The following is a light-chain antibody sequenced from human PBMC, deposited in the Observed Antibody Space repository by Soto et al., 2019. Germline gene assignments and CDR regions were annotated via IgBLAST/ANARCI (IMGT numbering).Light chain of an antibody. J-gene: IGKJ1*01. V-gene: IGKV1-5*03. CDR1: QSISTW. CDR3: QQYNSYSPM. Sequence: DIQMTQSPSTLSASVGDRVTITCRASQSISTWLAWYQQEPGKAPKLLIHKASSLQSGVPSRFSGSGSGTDFTLTISSLHPHDFATYYCQQYNSYSPMFGQGTRVEIK. CDR2: KAS.